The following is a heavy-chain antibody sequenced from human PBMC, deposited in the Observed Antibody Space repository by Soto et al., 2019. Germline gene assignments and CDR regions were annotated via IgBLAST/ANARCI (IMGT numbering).Heavy chain of an antibody. Sequence: QVQLVESGGGVGQPGWSLRLSCAASGFTLSNYGMQWVRQAPGKGLEWVSSTTDTGGDAKYADSVRGRFTISRDNSKNTLYLQMSSLRVDDSAVYYCARGSTDSYPGSRIFDFWGRGTLVTVSS. CDR3: ARGSTDSYPGSRIFDF. J-gene: IGHJ4*02. CDR2: TTDTGGDA. CDR1: GFTLSNYG. V-gene: IGHV3-NL1*01. D-gene: IGHD3-10*01.